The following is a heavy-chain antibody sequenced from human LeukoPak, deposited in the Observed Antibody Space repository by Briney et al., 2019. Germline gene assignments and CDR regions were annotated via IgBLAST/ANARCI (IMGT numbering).Heavy chain of an antibody. CDR2: ISSNGGRT. CDR3: VKDVGGSYAFDY. D-gene: IGHD1-26*01. V-gene: IGHV3-64D*09. Sequence: GGSLRLSCSASGFTFSSYVMHWVRQAPGKGLEYVSAISSNGGRTYYADSVKGRFSISRDNSKNTLHLQMSTLRAEDTALYYCVKDVGGSYAFDYWGQGILVTVAS. CDR1: GFTFSSYV. J-gene: IGHJ4*02.